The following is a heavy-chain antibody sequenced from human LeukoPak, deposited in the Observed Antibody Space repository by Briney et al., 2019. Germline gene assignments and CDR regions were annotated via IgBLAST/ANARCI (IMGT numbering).Heavy chain of an antibody. CDR3: ARDRGFGELIDY. V-gene: IGHV3-48*03. CDR2: IRSSGSTK. Sequence: GGSLRFSCTASGFTFGDYAMSWVRQAPGKGLEWVSYIRSSGSTKYYADSVKGRFTISRDNAKNSLYLQMNSLRAEDTAVYYCARDRGFGELIDYWGQGTLVTVSS. D-gene: IGHD3-10*01. CDR1: GFTFGDYA. J-gene: IGHJ4*02.